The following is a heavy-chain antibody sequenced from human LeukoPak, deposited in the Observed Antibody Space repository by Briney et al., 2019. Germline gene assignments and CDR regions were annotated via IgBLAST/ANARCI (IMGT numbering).Heavy chain of an antibody. CDR1: GYTLTELS. V-gene: IGHV1-24*01. CDR3: ATEVGCSSTSCYMGDY. D-gene: IGHD2-2*01. Sequence: ASVKVSCTVSGYTLTELSMHWVRQAPGKGLEWMGGFDPEDGETIYAQKFQGRVTMTEDTSTDTAYMELSSLRSEDTAVYYCATEVGCSSTSCYMGDYWGQGTLVTVSS. CDR2: FDPEDGET. J-gene: IGHJ4*02.